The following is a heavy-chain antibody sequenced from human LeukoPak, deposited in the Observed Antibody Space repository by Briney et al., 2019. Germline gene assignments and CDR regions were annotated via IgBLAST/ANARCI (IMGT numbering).Heavy chain of an antibody. Sequence: TSETLSLTCTVSGGSISSSYSWGWIRQPPGKGLEWIGEINHSGSTKYNPSLKSRVTISVDTSKNQFSLKLSSVTAADTAVYYCARTKDYDFWSASDYWGQGTLVTVSS. D-gene: IGHD3-3*01. CDR1: GGSISSSYS. J-gene: IGHJ4*02. CDR3: ARTKDYDFWSASDY. CDR2: INHSGST. V-gene: IGHV4-34*01.